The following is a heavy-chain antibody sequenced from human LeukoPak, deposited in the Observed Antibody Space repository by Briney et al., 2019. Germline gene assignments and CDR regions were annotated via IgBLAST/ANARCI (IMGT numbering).Heavy chain of an antibody. CDR3: TRGLRGWPCFYGMDV. CDR2: IYLGGST. D-gene: IGHD3-22*01. J-gene: IGHJ6*02. V-gene: IGHV4-34*01. Sequence: SETLSLTCAVYGGSFSGYYWSWIRQPPGEGLEWIGEIYLGGSTNYRPSLKSRVTMSLDTSKNQFSLKLSSVTAADTAIYYCTRGLRGWPCFYGMDVWGQGTTVTVSS. CDR1: GGSFSGYY.